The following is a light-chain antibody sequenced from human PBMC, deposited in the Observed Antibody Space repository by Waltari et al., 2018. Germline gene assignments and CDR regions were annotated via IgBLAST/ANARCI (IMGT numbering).Light chain of an antibody. J-gene: IGKJ2*01. Sequence: DIQMTQSPSSLSASVGDRVTITCRASRTISSYLNWYQQKPGKSPNLLIYAASTLESGVPSRFSGGGSGTDFTLTISSLQPEDFATYYCQQANTAPRMYIFGQGTKVDVK. CDR3: QQANTAPRMYI. V-gene: IGKV1-39*01. CDR2: AAS. CDR1: RTISSY.